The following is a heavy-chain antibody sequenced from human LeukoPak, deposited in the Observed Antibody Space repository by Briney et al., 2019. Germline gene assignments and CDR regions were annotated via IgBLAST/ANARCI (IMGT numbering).Heavy chain of an antibody. CDR2: ISAYNGNT. V-gene: IGHV1-18*01. D-gene: IGHD4-11*01. J-gene: IGHJ6*03. CDR3: ARDTVITAQYYYYVDV. Sequence: ASVKVSCKASGYTFSSHDISWVRQAPGQGLEWMGWISAYNGNTNYAQKLQGRVTITTDTSTSTAYMELRSLRSDDTAVYYCARDTVITAQYYYYVDVWGKGTTVTVSS. CDR1: GYTFSSHD.